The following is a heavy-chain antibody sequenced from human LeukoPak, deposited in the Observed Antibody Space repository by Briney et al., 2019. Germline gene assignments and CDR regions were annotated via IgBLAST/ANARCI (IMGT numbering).Heavy chain of an antibody. Sequence: PSETLSLTCTVSGGSISSYYWSWIRQPAGKGLEWIGYIYYSGSTNYNPSLKSRVTISVDTSKNQFSLKLSSVTAADTAVYYCARDYHGASYDFWSGNYYHYYMDVWGKGTTVTVSS. D-gene: IGHD3-3*01. CDR1: GGSISSYY. J-gene: IGHJ6*03. V-gene: IGHV4-59*01. CDR2: IYYSGST. CDR3: ARDYHGASYDFWSGNYYHYYMDV.